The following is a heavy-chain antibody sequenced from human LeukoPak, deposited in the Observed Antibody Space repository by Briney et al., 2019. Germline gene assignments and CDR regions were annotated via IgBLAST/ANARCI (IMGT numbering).Heavy chain of an antibody. D-gene: IGHD3-22*01. J-gene: IGHJ4*02. CDR2: ISWNSGSI. V-gene: IGHV3-9*01. CDR1: GFTFDDYA. Sequence: GGSLRLSCAASGFTFDDYAMHWVRQAPGKGLEWVSGISWNSGSIGYADSVKGRFTISRDNAKNSLYLQMNSLRAEDTALYYCAKGDYYDSSGYHRRGGDFDYWGQGTLVTVSS. CDR3: AKGDYYDSSGYHRRGGDFDY.